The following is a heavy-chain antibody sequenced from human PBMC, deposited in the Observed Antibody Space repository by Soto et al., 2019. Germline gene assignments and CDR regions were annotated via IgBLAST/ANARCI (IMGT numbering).Heavy chain of an antibody. V-gene: IGHV3-15*01. D-gene: IGHD1-26*01. Sequence: GGSLRLSCAASGFTFSNAWMSWVRQAPGKGLEWVGRIKSKTDGGTTDYAAPVKGRFTISREDSKNTLYLQMNSLKTEDTAVYYCLIGSYYKDDYWGQGTLVTVSS. CDR1: GFTFSNAW. CDR2: IKSKTDGGTT. CDR3: LIGSYYKDDY. J-gene: IGHJ4*02.